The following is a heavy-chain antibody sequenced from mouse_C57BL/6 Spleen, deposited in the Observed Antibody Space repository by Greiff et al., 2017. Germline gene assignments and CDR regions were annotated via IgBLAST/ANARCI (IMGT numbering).Heavy chain of an antibody. D-gene: IGHD2-4*01. CDR2: LDPNNGCP. Sequence: VQLQQSGPELVKPGASVKIPCKASGYTFTSYYMHWVKQRPGKSLEWIGDLDPNNGCPIYNQTFKGKATLTVDTSSSTAYMQRRSLTSEDSAVYYWASRYDCARSGLDYWGQGTLVTVSA. J-gene: IGHJ3*01. CDR1: GYTFTSYY. CDR3: ASRYDCARSGLDY. V-gene: IGHV1-18*01.